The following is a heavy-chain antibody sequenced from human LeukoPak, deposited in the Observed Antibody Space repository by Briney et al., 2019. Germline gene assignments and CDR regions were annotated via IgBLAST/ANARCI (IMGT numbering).Heavy chain of an antibody. V-gene: IGHV3-23*01. CDR3: AKEGPGGGGYFDD. Sequence: GGSLRHSCAASGFTFSRYIMSWVRQAPGKGLEWVSLIGGSGDSTYYADSVKGRFTISRDNSKNTLYLRMNSLRADDTAVYYCAKEGPGGGGYFDDWGQGTLVTVSS. CDR2: IGGSGDST. D-gene: IGHD3-16*01. CDR1: GFTFSRYI. J-gene: IGHJ4*02.